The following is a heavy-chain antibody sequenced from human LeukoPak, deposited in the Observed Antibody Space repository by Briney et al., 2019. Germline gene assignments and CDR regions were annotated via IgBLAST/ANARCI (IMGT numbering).Heavy chain of an antibody. CDR3: ASGSDYYDSSGYYPAEYFQH. J-gene: IGHJ1*01. V-gene: IGHV4-4*07. CDR2: IYTSGST. D-gene: IGHD3-22*01. CDR1: GGSISSYY. Sequence: PSETLSLTCTVSGGSISSYYWSWIRQPAGKGLEWIGRIYTSGSTNYNPSLKSRVTMSVDTSKNQFSLKLSSMTAADTAVYYCASGSDYYDSSGYYPAEYFQHWGQGTLVTVSS.